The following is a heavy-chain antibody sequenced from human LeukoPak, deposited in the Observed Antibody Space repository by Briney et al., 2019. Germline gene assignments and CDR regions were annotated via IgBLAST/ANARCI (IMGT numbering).Heavy chain of an antibody. CDR1: GFTFSDYF. D-gene: IGHD2-21*02. CDR2: ISSSGTG. J-gene: IGHJ4*02. V-gene: IGHV3-11*04. Sequence: GGSLRLSCAASGFTFSDYFMSWIRQAPGKGLEWLSHISSSGTGYYTDSVKGRATISRDNAKNSLYLQMNSLRAEDTAVYYCARPAYSGGNCYYFPDYWGQGTLVTVSS. CDR3: ARPAYSGGNCYYFPDY.